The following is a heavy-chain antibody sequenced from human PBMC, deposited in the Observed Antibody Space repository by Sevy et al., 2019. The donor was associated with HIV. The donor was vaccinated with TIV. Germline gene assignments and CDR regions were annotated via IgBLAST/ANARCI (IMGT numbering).Heavy chain of an antibody. D-gene: IGHD3-22*01. CDR3: ARYYYDSSGIDY. V-gene: IGHV3-74*01. CDR2: INSDGSST. Sequence: GGSLRRSCTASGFTFSRYWMHWVRQAPGKGLVWVSRINSDGSSTSYADSVKGRFTISRDNDKNTLYLQMNSLRAEDTAVYYCARYYYDSSGIDYWGQGPLVTVSS. CDR1: GFTFSRYW. J-gene: IGHJ4*02.